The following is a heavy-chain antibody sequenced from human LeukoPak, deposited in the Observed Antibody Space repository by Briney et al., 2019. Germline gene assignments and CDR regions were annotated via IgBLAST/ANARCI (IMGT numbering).Heavy chain of an antibody. CDR3: AREPAAGSFDY. J-gene: IGHJ4*02. D-gene: IGHD6-13*01. Sequence: VKISCKASGGTFISYAISWVRQAPGQRLEWMGGIIPIFGTANYAQKVQGRVTITADESTSTAYMELSSLRSEDTDVYYCAREPAAGSFDYWGQGTLVTVSS. V-gene: IGHV1-69*13. CDR1: GGTFISYA. CDR2: IIPIFGTA.